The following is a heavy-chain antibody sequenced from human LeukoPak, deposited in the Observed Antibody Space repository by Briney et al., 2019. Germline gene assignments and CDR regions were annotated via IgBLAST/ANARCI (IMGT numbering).Heavy chain of an antibody. J-gene: IGHJ5*02. V-gene: IGHV4-59*01. D-gene: IGHD4-17*01. CDR1: GDFISTYY. CDR2: ISDSGST. Sequence: SETLSLTCTVSGDFISTYYWTWLRQPPGKGLEWIGYISDSGSTNYNPSLKSRVTISLDTCKNQFSLKLISLSAADTASYYCARGEYGDYGWFDPWGQGTLVTVSS. CDR3: ARGEYGDYGWFDP.